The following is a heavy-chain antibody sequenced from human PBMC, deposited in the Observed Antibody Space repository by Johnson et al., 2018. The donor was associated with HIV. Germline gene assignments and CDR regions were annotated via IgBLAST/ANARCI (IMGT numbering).Heavy chain of an antibody. D-gene: IGHD2-8*01. CDR1: GIIVTGNF. J-gene: IGHJ3*02. V-gene: IGHV3-66*02. CDR3: ARNSGNGLVLRGDAFDM. CDR2: INAGGDT. Sequence: MQLVESGGGLVQPGGSLRLSCAASGIIVTGNFMSWVRQAPGKGLEWVSVINAGGDTYYADSVKGRFTISRDNSKNTLHLQMNSLRPEDTAVYYCARNSGNGLVLRGDAFDMWGQGTMVTVSS.